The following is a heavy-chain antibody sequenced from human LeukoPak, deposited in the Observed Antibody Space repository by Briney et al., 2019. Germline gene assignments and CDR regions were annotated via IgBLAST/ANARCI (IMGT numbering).Heavy chain of an antibody. CDR3: ARGPLLGYCSGGSCYYYYYMDV. CDR1: GYSISSGYY. Sequence: PSETLSLTCAVSGYSISSGYYWGWIRQPPGKGLEWIGYIYYSGSTYYNPSLKSRVTISVDTSKNQFSLKLSSVTAADTAVYYCARGPLLGYCSGGSCYYYYYMDVWGKGTTVTVSS. V-gene: IGHV4-38-2*01. D-gene: IGHD2-15*01. CDR2: IYYSGST. J-gene: IGHJ6*03.